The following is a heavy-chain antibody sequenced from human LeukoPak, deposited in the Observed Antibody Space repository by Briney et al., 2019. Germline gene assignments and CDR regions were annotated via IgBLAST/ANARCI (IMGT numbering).Heavy chain of an antibody. D-gene: IGHD2-2*01. CDR1: GYTFTGHY. J-gene: IGHJ5*02. CDR2: INPTGDST. Sequence: ASVKVSCKASGYTFTGHYMHWVRQAPEKGLEWMGIINPTGDSTDYAQKFQGRVTMTRDTSTSTDYMELSSLTYEDTAVYYCARDVSSTSSWWFDPWGQGTLVIVSS. V-gene: IGHV1-46*01. CDR3: ARDVSSTSSWWFDP.